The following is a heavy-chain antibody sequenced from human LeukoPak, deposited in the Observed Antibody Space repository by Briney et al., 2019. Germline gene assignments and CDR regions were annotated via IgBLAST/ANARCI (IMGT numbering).Heavy chain of an antibody. Sequence: GGSLRLSCAASGFTFDDYAMHWVRRAPGKGLEWVSGISWNSGSIGYADSVKGRFTISRDNAKNSLYLQMNSLRAEDTAVYYCARDGPRGYARTNWFDPWGQGTLVTVSS. CDR2: ISWNSGSI. J-gene: IGHJ5*02. CDR1: GFTFDDYA. D-gene: IGHD5-18*01. V-gene: IGHV3-9*01. CDR3: ARDGPRGYARTNWFDP.